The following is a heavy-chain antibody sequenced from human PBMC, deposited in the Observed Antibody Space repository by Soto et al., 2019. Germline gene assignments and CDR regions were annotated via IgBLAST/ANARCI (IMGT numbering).Heavy chain of an antibody. J-gene: IGHJ6*02. CDR2: IYWDDAK. Sequence: QITLTESGTTLVKPTQTLTLTCPFSGISLTTSGVGVSWIRQPPGKALEWLAVIYWDDAKHFSPSQKSRLTIIKDTSKNQVVLTMTNMDSVDTATYFCAQMDFDLYGMDVWGQGTTVIGSS. V-gene: IGHV2-5*02. CDR1: GISLTTSGVG. D-gene: IGHD3-9*01. CDR3: AQMDFDLYGMDV.